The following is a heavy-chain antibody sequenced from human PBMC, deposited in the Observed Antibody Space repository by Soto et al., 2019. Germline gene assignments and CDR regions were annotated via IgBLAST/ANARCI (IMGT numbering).Heavy chain of an antibody. CDR2: ISGYNGNT. J-gene: IGHJ5*02. V-gene: IGHV1-18*01. CDR3: AKTERFYDISEGWFDP. Sequence: ASVKVSCKASGYTFTSYGITWVRQAPGQGLEWVGWISGYNGNTNYAQKLQGRVTMTTDTSTSTAYMELWSLRSDDTAMYYCAKTERFYDISEGWFDPWGQGTLVTVSS. D-gene: IGHD3-9*01. CDR1: GYTFTSYG.